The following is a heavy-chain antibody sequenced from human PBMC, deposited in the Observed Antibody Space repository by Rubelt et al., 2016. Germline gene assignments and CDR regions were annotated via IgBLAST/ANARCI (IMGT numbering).Heavy chain of an antibody. CDR3: ARDSGASYYFDY. J-gene: IGHJ4*02. CDR2: INPNSGGT. D-gene: IGHD1-26*01. Sequence: QVQLVQSGAEVKKPGASVKVSCKASGYTFTGYYMHWVRQAPGQGLEWMGRINPNSGGTNYAQKFQGRVTMTRDTSTSTVYMELSSLRSEDTAVYYCARDSGASYYFDYWGQGTLVTVSS. CDR1: GYTFTGYY. V-gene: IGHV1-2*06.